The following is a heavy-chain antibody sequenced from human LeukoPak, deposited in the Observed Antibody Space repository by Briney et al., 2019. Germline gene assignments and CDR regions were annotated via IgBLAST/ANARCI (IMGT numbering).Heavy chain of an antibody. CDR2: MNPNSGNT. V-gene: IGHV1-8*03. Sequence: ASVKVSCKASGYTFTSYDINWVRQATGQGLEWMGWMNPNSGNTGYAQKIQGRVTITRNTSISTAYMELSSLRSEDTAVYYCARSPSIVRSPPDYWGQGTLVTVSS. CDR3: ARSPSIVRSPPDY. CDR1: GYTFTSYD. D-gene: IGHD1-26*01. J-gene: IGHJ4*02.